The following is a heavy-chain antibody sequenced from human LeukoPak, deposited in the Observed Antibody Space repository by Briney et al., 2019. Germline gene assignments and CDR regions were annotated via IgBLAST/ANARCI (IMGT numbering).Heavy chain of an antibody. Sequence: PSETLSLTCTVSGGSISSYYWSWIRQPPGKGLEWIGYIYYSGSTNYNPSLKSRVTISVDTSKNQFSLKLSSVTAADTAVYYCARTDYSSGWYYFDSWGQGTLVTVSS. V-gene: IGHV4-59*08. CDR3: ARTDYSSGWYYFDS. J-gene: IGHJ4*02. CDR1: GGSISSYY. D-gene: IGHD6-19*01. CDR2: IYYSGST.